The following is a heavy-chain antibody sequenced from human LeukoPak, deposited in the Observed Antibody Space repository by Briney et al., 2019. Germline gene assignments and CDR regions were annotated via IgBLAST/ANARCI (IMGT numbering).Heavy chain of an antibody. V-gene: IGHV1-46*01. CDR2: INPNPSGGST. J-gene: IGHJ4*02. CDR3: ARRAGAYSHPYDY. CDR1: GYTFTSYY. D-gene: IGHD4/OR15-4a*01. Sequence: ASVKVSCKASGYTFTSYYMHWVRQAPGQGLEWVAIINPNPSGGSTSYAQKFQGRVTMTRDMSTSTVYMEVSSLRSEDTAVYYCARRAGAYSHPYDYWGQGTLVTVSS.